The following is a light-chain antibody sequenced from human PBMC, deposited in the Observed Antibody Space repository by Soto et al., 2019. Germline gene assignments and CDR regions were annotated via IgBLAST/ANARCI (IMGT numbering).Light chain of an antibody. CDR2: KAS. V-gene: IGKV1-5*03. CDR1: QSISDW. Sequence: DIQMTQSPSTLSASVGDRVTITCRASQSISDWLTWYQQKPGKVPKLLIYKASNLESGVPSRFSGSGSGAEFTLTISSLQPDDFATYYCQQYNTYPGTFGQGTKVEIK. J-gene: IGKJ1*01. CDR3: QQYNTYPGT.